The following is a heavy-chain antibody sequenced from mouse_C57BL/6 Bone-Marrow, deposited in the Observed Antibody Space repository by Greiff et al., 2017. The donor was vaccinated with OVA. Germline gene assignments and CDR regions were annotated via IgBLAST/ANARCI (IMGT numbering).Heavy chain of an antibody. J-gene: IGHJ3*01. V-gene: IGHV1-5*01. CDR1: GYTFTSYW. CDR2: IYPGNSDT. CDR3: TDSSGLSTWFAY. Sequence: VQLQQSGTVLARPGASVKMSCKTSGYTFTSYWMHWVKQRPGQGLEWIGAIYPGNSDTSYNQKFKGKAKLTAVTSASTAYMELSSLTNEDSAVYYCTDSSGLSTWFAYWGQGTLVTVSA. D-gene: IGHD3-2*02.